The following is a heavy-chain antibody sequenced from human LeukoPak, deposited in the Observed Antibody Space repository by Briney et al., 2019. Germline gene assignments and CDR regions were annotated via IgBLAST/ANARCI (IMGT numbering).Heavy chain of an antibody. Sequence: PSETLSLTCTVSGGSISSYYWSWIRQPPGKGLEWIGYIYYSGSTNYNPSLKSRVTISVDTSKNQFSLKLSSVTAADTAVYYCARADGYSSGWYGGLESHYYFDYWGQGTLVTVSS. D-gene: IGHD6-19*01. CDR2: IYYSGST. V-gene: IGHV4-59*01. J-gene: IGHJ4*02. CDR1: GGSISSYY. CDR3: ARADGYSSGWYGGLESHYYFDY.